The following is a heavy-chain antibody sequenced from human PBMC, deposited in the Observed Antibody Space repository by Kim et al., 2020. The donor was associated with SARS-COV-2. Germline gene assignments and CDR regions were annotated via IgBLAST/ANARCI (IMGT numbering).Heavy chain of an antibody. CDR3: ARAPAYLTSFDY. Sequence: KYNSTALKPRLTISTDTSKNQVVLTMTNMGPVDTATYYCARAPAYLTSFDYWGQGTLVTVSS. CDR2: K. V-gene: IGHV2-70*01. D-gene: IGHD2-2*01. J-gene: IGHJ4*02.